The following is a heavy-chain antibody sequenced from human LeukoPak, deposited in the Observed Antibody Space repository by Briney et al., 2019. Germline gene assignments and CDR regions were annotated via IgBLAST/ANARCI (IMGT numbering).Heavy chain of an antibody. CDR1: GFTFSSYA. Sequence: GESLRLSCAASGFTFSSYAMSWVRQAPGKGLEWVSAISGSGGSTYYADSVKGRFTISRDNSKNTLYLQMNSLRAEDTAVYYCANSPLAYCGGDCDGYFDYWGQGTLVTVSS. CDR3: ANSPLAYCGGDCDGYFDY. D-gene: IGHD2-21*02. V-gene: IGHV3-23*01. J-gene: IGHJ4*02. CDR2: ISGSGGST.